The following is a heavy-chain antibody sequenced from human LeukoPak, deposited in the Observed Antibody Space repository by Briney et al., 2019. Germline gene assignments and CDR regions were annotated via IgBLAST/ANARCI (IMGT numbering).Heavy chain of an antibody. J-gene: IGHJ6*03. CDR2: IYPTGST. CDR3: ARGRLGSGGSPPGGEDYYYYMDV. CDR1: GASMTNFY. V-gene: IGHV4-4*07. Sequence: SETLSLTCTVSGASMTNFYWSWIRQPAGGALEWIGRIYPTGSTLYNPSLKSRVTISVDTSKNQFSLKLSSVTAADTAVYYCARGRLGSGGSPPGGEDYYYYMDVWGKGTTVTVSS. D-gene: IGHD2-15*01.